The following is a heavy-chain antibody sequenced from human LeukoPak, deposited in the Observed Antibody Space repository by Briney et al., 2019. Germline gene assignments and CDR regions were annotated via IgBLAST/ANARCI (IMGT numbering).Heavy chain of an antibody. Sequence: SETLSLTRAVYGGPFRGFFWSWIRQAPGKGLEWIGEVSHSGSSNYNPSLKSRINISLDTSKSQFSLRLTSVTAADTAVYYCARGIFYGGRNQYIWLDLWGQETLVTVSS. V-gene: IGHV4-34*01. J-gene: IGHJ5*02. CDR3: ARGIFYGGRNQYIWLDL. CDR1: GGPFRGFF. CDR2: VSHSGSS. D-gene: IGHD4-23*01.